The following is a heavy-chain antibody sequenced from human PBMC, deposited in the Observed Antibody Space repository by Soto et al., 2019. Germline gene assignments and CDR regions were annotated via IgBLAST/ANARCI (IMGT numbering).Heavy chain of an antibody. Sequence: SVKVSGKASGGTFSSYAISWVRQAPGQGLEWMGGIIPIFGTANYAQKFQGRVTITADESTSTAYMELSSLRSEDTAVYYCARVLRFLEWLYGMDVWGQGTTVTVSS. CDR3: ARVLRFLEWLYGMDV. D-gene: IGHD3-3*01. CDR1: GGTFSSYA. V-gene: IGHV1-69*13. J-gene: IGHJ6*02. CDR2: IIPIFGTA.